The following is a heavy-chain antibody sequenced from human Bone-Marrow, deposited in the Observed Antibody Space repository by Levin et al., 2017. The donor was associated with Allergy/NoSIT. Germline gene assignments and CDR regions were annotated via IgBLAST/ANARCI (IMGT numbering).Heavy chain of an antibody. CDR2: VKSKTDDGTT. CDR1: GFTFSNAW. J-gene: IGHJ4*02. CDR3: TTGPFDY. V-gene: IGHV3-15*07. Sequence: KAGGSLRLSCAASGFTFSNAWMNWVRQTPGKGLEWVGRVKSKTDDGTTAYVAPVKGRFTISRDDSKNTLFLEMTSLKTEDTGVYYCTTGPFDYWGQGTLVTVSS.